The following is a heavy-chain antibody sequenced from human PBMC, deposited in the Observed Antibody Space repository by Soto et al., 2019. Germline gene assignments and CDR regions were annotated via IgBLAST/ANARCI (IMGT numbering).Heavy chain of an antibody. J-gene: IGHJ3*02. CDR1: GFTFSSYG. CDR2: ISYDGSNK. Sequence: QVQLVESGGGVVQPGRSLRLSCAASGFTFSSYGMHWVRQAPGKGLEWVAVISYDGSNKYYADSVKGRFTISRDNSKNTLYLQMNSLRAEDTAVYYCAKDLGIGAFDIWGQGTIVTVSS. V-gene: IGHV3-30*18. CDR3: AKDLGIGAFDI.